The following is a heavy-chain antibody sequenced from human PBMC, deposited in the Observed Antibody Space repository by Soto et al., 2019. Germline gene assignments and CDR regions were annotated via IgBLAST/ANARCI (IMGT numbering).Heavy chain of an antibody. CDR3: AKDRIVVVVAAGNGFDY. J-gene: IGHJ4*02. D-gene: IGHD2-15*01. CDR1: GFTCSSYD. CDR2: ILVGGNT. V-gene: IGHV3-23*01. Sequence: PGGSLRLSCAASGFTCSSYDMSWVRQAPGKGLEWVSTILVGGNTYYADSVKGRFTISRDNSKNTLYLQMNSLRAEDTAVYYCAKDRIVVVVAAGNGFDYWGQGALVTVSS.